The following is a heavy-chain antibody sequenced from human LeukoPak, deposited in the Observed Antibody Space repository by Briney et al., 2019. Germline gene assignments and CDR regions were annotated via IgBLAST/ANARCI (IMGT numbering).Heavy chain of an antibody. D-gene: IGHD2-21*01. CDR1: GSSFTSDW. Sequence: GETLEISCKGSGSSFTSDWIGWVRQLPGKGLEWMGIIYPGDSDTRYSPSFQGQVTISADKSISTAYLQWSSLKASDTAMYYCARLGRFPVRYMDVWGKGTTVTVSS. V-gene: IGHV5-51*01. CDR3: ARLGRFPVRYMDV. CDR2: IYPGDSDT. J-gene: IGHJ6*03.